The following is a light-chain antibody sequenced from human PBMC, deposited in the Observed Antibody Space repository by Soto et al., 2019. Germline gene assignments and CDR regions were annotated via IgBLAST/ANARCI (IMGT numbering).Light chain of an antibody. CDR1: QSVRRS. Sequence: EIVLTQSPATLSLSPGERATLSCRASQSVRRSLAWYQQKPGQTPRLLIYDASNRANGIPARFSGSGSGTDFTLTISSLEPEDFAVYYCQQRSNWPPMYTFGQGTKLEIK. V-gene: IGKV3-11*01. CDR3: QQRSNWPPMYT. J-gene: IGKJ2*01. CDR2: DAS.